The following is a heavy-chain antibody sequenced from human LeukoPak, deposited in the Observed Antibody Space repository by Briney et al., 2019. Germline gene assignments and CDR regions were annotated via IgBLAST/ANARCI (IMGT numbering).Heavy chain of an antibody. CDR1: GFTFGDYA. J-gene: IGHJ6*02. CDR2: ISSSSSYI. Sequence: PGRSLRLSCTASGFTFGDYAMSWVRQAPGKGLEWVSSISSSSSYIYYADSVKGRFTISRDNAKNSLYLQMNSLRAEDTAVYYCARGYCSSTSCGDYYYYGMDVWGQGTTVTVSS. V-gene: IGHV3-21*01. D-gene: IGHD2-2*01. CDR3: ARGYCSSTSCGDYYYYGMDV.